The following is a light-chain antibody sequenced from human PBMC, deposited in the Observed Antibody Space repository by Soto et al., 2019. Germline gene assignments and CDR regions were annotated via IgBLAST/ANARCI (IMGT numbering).Light chain of an antibody. CDR1: QSISSW. CDR3: QYCDTRWP. J-gene: IGKJ1*01. CDR2: DAS. Sequence: DIQMTQSPSTLSASVGDRVTITCRASQSISSWLAWYQQKPGKAPKLLIYDASSLESGVPSRFSGSGSGTEFTLTISSLQPDDFATYYCQYCDTRWPFGQGTKVEVK. V-gene: IGKV1-5*01.